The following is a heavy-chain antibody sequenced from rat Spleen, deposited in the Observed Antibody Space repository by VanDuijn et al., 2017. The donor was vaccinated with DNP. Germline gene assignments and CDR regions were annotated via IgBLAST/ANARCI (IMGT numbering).Heavy chain of an antibody. V-gene: IGHV5-25*01. CDR3: TTLGLFNYGSFCFDY. CDR1: RFTFSNYD. J-gene: IGHJ2*01. CDR2: ISTSGGST. D-gene: IGHD1-3*01. Sequence: EVQLLESGGGLVQPGRSMKLSCAASRFTFSNYDMAWVRQAPKKGLEWVATISTSGGSTYYGDSVKGRFTISRDNAKSSLYLQMNSLKSEDTATYYCTTLGLFNYGSFCFDYWGQGVMVTVSS.